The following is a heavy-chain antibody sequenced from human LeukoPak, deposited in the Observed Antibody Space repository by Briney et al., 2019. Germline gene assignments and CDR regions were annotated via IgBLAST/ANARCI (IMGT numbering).Heavy chain of an antibody. V-gene: IGHV1-2*02. CDR2: INPNSGGT. Sequence: ASVKVSCKASGYTFTGYYMYWVRQAPGQGLEWMGWINPNSGGTNYAQKFQGRVTMTRDTSISTAYMELSRLRSDDTAVYYCARGVAAAGILYYYYYYMDVWGKGTTVTVSS. D-gene: IGHD6-13*01. J-gene: IGHJ6*03. CDR3: ARGVAAAGILYYYYYYMDV. CDR1: GYTFTGYY.